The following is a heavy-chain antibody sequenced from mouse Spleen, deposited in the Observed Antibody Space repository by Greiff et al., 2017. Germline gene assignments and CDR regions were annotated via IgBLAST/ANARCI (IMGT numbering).Heavy chain of an antibody. CDR1: GFTFSGYG. V-gene: IGHV5-15*01. J-gene: IGHJ1*01. Sequence: EVQLVESGGGLVKPGGSLKLSCAASGFTFSGYGMAWVRQAPGKGPEWVAFISNLAYSIYYADTVTGRFTISRENAKNTLYLEMSSLRSEDTAMYYCARQTRYFDVWGAGTTVTVSS. CDR2: ISNLAYSI. CDR3: ARQTRYFDV.